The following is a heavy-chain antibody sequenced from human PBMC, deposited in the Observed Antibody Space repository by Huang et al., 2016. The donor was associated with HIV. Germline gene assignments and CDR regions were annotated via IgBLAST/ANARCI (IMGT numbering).Heavy chain of an antibody. Sequence: EVQLVESGGGLVQPGGSLRLSCAASGFSISSYWMHWVRQAPGKGLGWVSRINSGGGSTGCAESMKGRFTISRDNAKNTLYLQMNSLRAEDTAVYYCARDPRIQSWLNFFDYWGQGTLVSVSS. CDR2: INSGGGST. CDR3: ARDPRIQSWLNFFDY. D-gene: IGHD3-22*01. CDR1: GFSISSYW. V-gene: IGHV3-74*01. J-gene: IGHJ4*02.